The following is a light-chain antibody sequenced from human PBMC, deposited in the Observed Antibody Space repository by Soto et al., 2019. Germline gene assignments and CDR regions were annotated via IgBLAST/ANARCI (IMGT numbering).Light chain of an antibody. CDR3: QQYNLRPPYT. Sequence: EIVMTQSPATLSVSPGDRATLSCRASQSVSIKLAWYQQKPGQAPRLLISDTSTRATGIPARFSGSGFATDFTLTISSLQSEDFAVYYCQQYNLRPPYTFGQGTKLEIK. CDR2: DTS. J-gene: IGKJ2*01. CDR1: QSVSIK. V-gene: IGKV3-15*01.